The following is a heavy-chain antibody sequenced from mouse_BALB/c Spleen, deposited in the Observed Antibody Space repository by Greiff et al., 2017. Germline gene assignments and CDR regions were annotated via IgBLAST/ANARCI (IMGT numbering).Heavy chain of an antibody. D-gene: IGHD2-14*01. CDR3: ARTRDYRYDGAMDY. J-gene: IGHJ4*01. Sequence: VQLQQTGPELVKPGASVKISCKASGYSFTDYIMLWVKQSHGKSLEWIGNINPYYGSTSYNLKFKGKATLTVDKSSSTAYMQLNSLTSEDSAVYYCARTRDYRYDGAMDYWGQGTSVTVSS. V-gene: IGHV1-39*01. CDR2: INPYYGST. CDR1: GYSFTDYI.